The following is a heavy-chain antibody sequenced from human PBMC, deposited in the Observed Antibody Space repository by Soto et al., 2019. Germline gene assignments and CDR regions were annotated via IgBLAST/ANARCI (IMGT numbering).Heavy chain of an antibody. Sequence: QVQLVESGGGVVKPGRSLRLSCAASGFTFKHYGMHWVRQAPGKGLEWVATIWYDGSDKYNGDSVKGRFIISRDNSENTLYLQMNSLRVDDTAVYYCAGDMGWFDPWGQGTLVTVSS. J-gene: IGHJ5*02. CDR2: IWYDGSDK. CDR3: AGDMGWFDP. V-gene: IGHV3-33*01. CDR1: GFTFKHYG.